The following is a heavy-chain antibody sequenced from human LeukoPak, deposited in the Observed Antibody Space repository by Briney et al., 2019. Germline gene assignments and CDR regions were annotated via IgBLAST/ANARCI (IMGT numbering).Heavy chain of an antibody. Sequence: SETLSLTCTVSGGSISSYYWSWIRQPPGKGLEWIGYIYYSGSTNYNPSLKSRVTISVDTSKNQFSLKLSSVTAADTAVYYCARAVTGGKSAFDIGGQGTMVTVSS. J-gene: IGHJ3*02. V-gene: IGHV4-59*01. D-gene: IGHD2-15*01. CDR3: ARAVTGGKSAFDI. CDR1: GGSISSYY. CDR2: IYYSGST.